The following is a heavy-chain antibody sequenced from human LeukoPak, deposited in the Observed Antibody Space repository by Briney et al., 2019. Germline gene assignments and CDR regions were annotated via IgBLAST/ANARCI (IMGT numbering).Heavy chain of an antibody. V-gene: IGHV3-7*01. Sequence: GGSLRLSCAASGFTFSSYWMSWVRQAPGKGLDWVANIKHDGGEMSYVDFVKGRFTISRDNAKNSLYLQMNSLRPEDTAVYCCARDRSSGWPGSFDYWGQGTLVTVS. CDR3: ARDRSSGWPGSFDY. CDR2: IKHDGGEM. J-gene: IGHJ4*02. D-gene: IGHD6-19*01. CDR1: GFTFSSYW.